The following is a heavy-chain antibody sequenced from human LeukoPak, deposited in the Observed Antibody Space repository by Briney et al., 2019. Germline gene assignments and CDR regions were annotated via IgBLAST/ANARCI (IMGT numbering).Heavy chain of an antibody. Sequence: SETLSLTCTVSGGSISSYYWSWIRQPPGKGLEWIGYIYYSGSTNYNPSLKGRVTISVDTSKNQFSLKLSSVTAADTAVYYCAEGPLYYYMDVWGKGTTVTVSS. J-gene: IGHJ6*03. CDR3: AEGPLYYYMDV. V-gene: IGHV4-59*01. CDR2: IYYSGST. CDR1: GGSISSYY.